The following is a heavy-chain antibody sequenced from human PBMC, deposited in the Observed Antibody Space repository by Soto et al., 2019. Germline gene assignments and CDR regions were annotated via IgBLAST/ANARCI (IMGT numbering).Heavy chain of an antibody. CDR1: GGTFSSYA. J-gene: IGHJ6*02. V-gene: IGHV1-69*13. D-gene: IGHD5-18*01. CDR3: ARGGYSYGGYYYGMDV. CDR2: IIPIFGTA. Sequence: SVKVSCKASGGTFSSYAISWVRQAPGQGLEWMGGIIPIFGTANYAQKFQGRVTITADESTSTAYMELSSLRSEDTAVYYCARGGYSYGGYYYGMDVWGQGTTVTVSS.